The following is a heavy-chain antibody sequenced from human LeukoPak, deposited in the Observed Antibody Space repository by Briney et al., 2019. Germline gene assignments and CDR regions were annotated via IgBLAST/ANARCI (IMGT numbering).Heavy chain of an antibody. CDR1: GFTFSRYW. CDR2: IKEDGSEK. D-gene: IGHD3-9*01. V-gene: IGHV3-7*01. J-gene: IGHJ4*02. CDR3: ARAEGGYDILTGYFPDY. Sequence: GGSLRLSCAASGFTFSRYWMTWVRQAPGEGLEWVASIKEDGSEKYSVDCVKGRFTISRDNAKNSLFLQMNSLRAEDTAVYYCARAEGGYDILTGYFPDYWGQGALVTVSS.